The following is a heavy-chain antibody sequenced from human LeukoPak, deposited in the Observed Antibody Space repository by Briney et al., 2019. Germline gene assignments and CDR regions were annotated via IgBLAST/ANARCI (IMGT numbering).Heavy chain of an antibody. Sequence: GGSLRLSCAASGFTFSTYSMNWVRQAPGKGLEWVSSITSSSSSIYYAVPVKGRFTISRDNAKNSLYLQMNSLRAEDTAVYYCARAPQSIVAGLDVWGKGTTVTVSS. V-gene: IGHV3-21*01. J-gene: IGHJ6*04. CDR1: GFTFSTYS. CDR2: ITSSSSSI. CDR3: ARAPQSIVAGLDV. D-gene: IGHD5-12*01.